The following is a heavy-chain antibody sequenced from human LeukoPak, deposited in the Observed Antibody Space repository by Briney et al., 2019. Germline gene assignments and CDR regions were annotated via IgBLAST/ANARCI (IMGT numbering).Heavy chain of an antibody. CDR2: IYYSGST. CDR1: GGSISSSSYY. CDR3: ARHTYASYYHGMDV. V-gene: IGHV4-39*01. D-gene: IGHD4-17*01. Sequence: PSETLSLTCTVSGGSISSSSYYWGWIRQPPGKGLEWIGSIYYSGSTYYNPSLKSQVTISVDTSKNQFSLKLSSVTAADTAVYCCARHTYASYYHGMDVWGQGTTVTVSS. J-gene: IGHJ6*02.